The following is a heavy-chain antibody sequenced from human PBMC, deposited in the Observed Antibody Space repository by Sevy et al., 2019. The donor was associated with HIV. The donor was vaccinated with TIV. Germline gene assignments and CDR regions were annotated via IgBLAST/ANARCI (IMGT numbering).Heavy chain of an antibody. CDR3: ARRATVTPSYILDAFDM. CDR1: GFSFSIYS. J-gene: IGHJ3*02. CDR2: ISGSSSTI. V-gene: IGHV3-48*02. D-gene: IGHD4-17*01. Sequence: GGSLRLSCAASGFSFSIYSVNWVRQAPGKGLEWVSYISGSSSTIYYADSVQGRFTISRDNAKNSLYLQLNSLRDEDTAVYYCARRATVTPSYILDAFDMWGQGTMVTVSS.